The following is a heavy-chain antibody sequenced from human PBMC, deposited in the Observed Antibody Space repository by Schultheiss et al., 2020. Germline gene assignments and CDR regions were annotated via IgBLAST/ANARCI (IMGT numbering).Heavy chain of an antibody. CDR3: ARDYGKGPPYYFDY. CDR1: GFTVSSNY. CDR2: IYSGGST. Sequence: GGSLRLSCAASGFTVSSNYMSWVRQAPGKGLEWVSVIYSGGSTYYADSVKGRFTISRDNAKNSLYLQMNSLRAEDTAVYYCARDYGKGPPYYFDYWGQGTLVTVSS. V-gene: IGHV3-66*01. J-gene: IGHJ4*02. D-gene: IGHD4-17*01.